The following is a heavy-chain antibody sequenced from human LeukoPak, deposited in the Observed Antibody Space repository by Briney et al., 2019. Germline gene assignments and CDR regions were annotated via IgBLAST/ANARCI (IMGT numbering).Heavy chain of an antibody. J-gene: IGHJ4*02. CDR2: IYYSGST. Sequence: SETLSLTCTVSGGSISSSSYYWGWIRQPPGKGLEWIGSIYYSGSTYYNPSLKSRVTISVDTSKNQSSLKLSSVTAADTAVYYCARNSHTAMALDYWGQGTLVTVSS. CDR3: ARNSHTAMALDY. D-gene: IGHD5-18*01. CDR1: GGSISSSSYY. V-gene: IGHV4-39*01.